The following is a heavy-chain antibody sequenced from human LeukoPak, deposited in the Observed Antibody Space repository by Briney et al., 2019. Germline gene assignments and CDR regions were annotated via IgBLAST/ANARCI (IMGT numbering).Heavy chain of an antibody. Sequence: PSETLSLTCTVSGGSISSGSYYWSWIRQPAGKGLEWIGRIYTSGSTNYNPSLKSRVTISVDTSKNQFSLKLSSVTAADTAVYYCARVIYSSSWYYYYYMDVWGKGTTVTISS. V-gene: IGHV4-61*02. D-gene: IGHD6-13*01. J-gene: IGHJ6*03. CDR1: GGSISSGSYY. CDR2: IYTSGST. CDR3: ARVIYSSSWYYYYYMDV.